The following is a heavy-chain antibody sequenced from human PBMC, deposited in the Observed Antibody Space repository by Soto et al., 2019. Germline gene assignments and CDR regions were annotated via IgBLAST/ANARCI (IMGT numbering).Heavy chain of an antibody. D-gene: IGHD3-22*01. J-gene: IGHJ5*02. V-gene: IGHV1-69*01. CDR1: GGTFSSYA. CDR3: ARDRVRYDSSGYYFYGWFGP. CDR2: IIPIFGTA. Sequence: QVQLVQSGAEVKKPGSSVKVSCKASGGTFSSYAISWVRQSPGQGLEWMGGIIPIFGTANYAQKFQGRVTITADESTSTAYMELSSLRSEDTAVYYCARDRVRYDSSGYYFYGWFGPWGQGTLVTVSS.